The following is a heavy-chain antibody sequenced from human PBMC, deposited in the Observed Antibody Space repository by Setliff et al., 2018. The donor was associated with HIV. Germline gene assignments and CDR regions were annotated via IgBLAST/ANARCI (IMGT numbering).Heavy chain of an antibody. CDR3: ARGAIAVAATTSFQH. Sequence: SETLSLTCAVYGGSFSGYYWSWIRQPPGKGLEWIGEINHSGSTNYNMSLWSRVTISLDASRNQFSLELISVTAADTAVYYCARGAIAVAATTSFQHWGQGTQVTVPQ. CDR2: INHSGST. CDR1: GGSFSGYY. J-gene: IGHJ1*01. V-gene: IGHV4-34*01. D-gene: IGHD6-19*01.